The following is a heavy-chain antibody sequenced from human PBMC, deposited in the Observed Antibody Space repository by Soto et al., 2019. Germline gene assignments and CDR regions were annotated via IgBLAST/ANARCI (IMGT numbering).Heavy chain of an antibody. Sequence: QVQLVESGGGVVQPEGSLRLSCAASGFTFSKYAMHWVRQARGTGLEWVAVISNDGSNPYYVDSVKGRFTISRDYSKNTLYLQMNSLKQEDTAVYYCARTGYDRSGYCVGYYWDYWGQGTLVTVSS. CDR3: ARTGYDRSGYCVGYYWDY. J-gene: IGHJ4*02. D-gene: IGHD3-22*01. CDR1: GFTFSKYA. V-gene: IGHV3-30-3*01. CDR2: ISNDGSNP.